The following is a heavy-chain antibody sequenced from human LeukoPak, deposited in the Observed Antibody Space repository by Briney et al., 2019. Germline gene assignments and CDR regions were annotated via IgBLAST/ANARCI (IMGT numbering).Heavy chain of an antibody. CDR1: GFTFSSYG. CDR2: ISGSGGST. Sequence: GGLRLSCAASGFTFSSYGMSWVRQAPGKGLEWVSAISGSGGSTYYADSVKGRFTISRDNSKNTLYLQMNSLRAEDTAVYYCAKGHSMVRGFRDLIYYWGQGTVVTVTS. J-gene: IGHJ4*02. CDR3: AKGHSMVRGFRDLIYY. V-gene: IGHV3-23*01. D-gene: IGHD3-10*01.